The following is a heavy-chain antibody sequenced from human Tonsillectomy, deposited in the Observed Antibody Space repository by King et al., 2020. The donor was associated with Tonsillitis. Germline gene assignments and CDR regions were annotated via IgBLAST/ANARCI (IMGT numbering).Heavy chain of an antibody. V-gene: IGHV1-18*01. D-gene: IGHD3-22*01. J-gene: IGHJ3*02. CDR3: ARKDYYDSSGYYGGDAFDI. CDR1: GYTFTSYG. CDR2: ISAYNGNT. Sequence: QLVQSGAEVKKPGASVKVSCKASGYTFTSYGISWVRQAPGQGLEWMGWISAYNGNTNYAQKLQGRVTMTTVTSTSTAYMELRSLRSDDTAVYYCARKDYYDSSGYYGGDAFDIWGQGTMVTVSS.